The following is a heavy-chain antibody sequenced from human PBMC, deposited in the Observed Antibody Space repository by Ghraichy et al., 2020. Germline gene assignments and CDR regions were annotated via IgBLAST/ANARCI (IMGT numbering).Heavy chain of an antibody. J-gene: IGHJ5*02. D-gene: IGHD2-21*01. CDR2: IYNSGST. CDR1: AASVTAYY. CDR3: ARWYCGRNSCRQEGDRFDP. V-gene: IGHV4-4*09. Sequence: SETLSLTCNVSAASVTAYYWTWVRQPPGKGLEWVANIYNSGSTEYNPSLQSRVTISVDTSKNQFSLQVTSVTATDTAVYFCARWYCGRNSCRQEGDRFDPWGPGTLVTVSS.